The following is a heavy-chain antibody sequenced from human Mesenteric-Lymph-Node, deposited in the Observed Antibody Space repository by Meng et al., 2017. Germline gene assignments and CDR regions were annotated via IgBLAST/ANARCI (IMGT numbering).Heavy chain of an antibody. CDR1: GFTFSSYA. J-gene: IGHJ4*02. V-gene: IGHV3-7*01. Sequence: GESLKISCAASGFTFSSYAMSWVRQAPGKGLECVANTKQDGSEKYYVDSVKGRFTISRDNAKNSLYLQMNSLRAEDTAVYYCARARGYSSSSPRHYFDYWGQRALVTVSS. CDR2: TKQDGSEK. D-gene: IGHD6-13*01. CDR3: ARARGYSSSSPRHYFDY.